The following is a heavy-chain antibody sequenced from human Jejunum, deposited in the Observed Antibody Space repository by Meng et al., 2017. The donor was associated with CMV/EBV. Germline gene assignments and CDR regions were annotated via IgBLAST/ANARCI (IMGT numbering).Heavy chain of an antibody. Sequence: SPISSGYDWGWIRQPPGKGLEWIGNIFHSGRTNYNPSLKSRVTISVDKSKNQFSLRLTSVTAADTALYYCAKLGICSSNSCDAVDHWGQGTLVTVSS. J-gene: IGHJ4*02. V-gene: IGHV4-38-2*01. CDR3: AKLGICSSNSCDAVDH. D-gene: IGHD2-2*01. CDR2: IFHSGRT. CDR1: SPISSGYD.